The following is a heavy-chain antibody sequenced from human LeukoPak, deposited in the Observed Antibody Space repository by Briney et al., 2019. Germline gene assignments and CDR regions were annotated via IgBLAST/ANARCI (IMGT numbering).Heavy chain of an antibody. CDR3: AKDTIAAAGTRWFDP. J-gene: IGHJ5*02. V-gene: IGHV3-23*01. CDR1: GFTFSSYA. D-gene: IGHD6-13*01. Sequence: PGGSLRPSCAASGFTFSSYAMSWVRQAPGKGLEWVSAISGSGGSTYYADSVKGRFPISRDNSKNTLYLQMNSLRAEDTAVYYCAKDTIAAAGTRWFDPWGQGTLVTVSS. CDR2: ISGSGGST.